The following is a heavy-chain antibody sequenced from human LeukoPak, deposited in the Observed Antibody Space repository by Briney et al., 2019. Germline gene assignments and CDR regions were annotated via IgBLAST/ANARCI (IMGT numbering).Heavy chain of an antibody. CDR3: AGLSGSDGFFDY. D-gene: IGHD1-26*01. Sequence: SETLSLTCTVSSGSISDYYWSWIRQPPGKGLEWIGYIYYSGSTNYNPSLKSRVTISVDTSKNQFSLKLSSVTAADTAVYYCAGLSGSDGFFDYWGQGTLVTVSS. CDR2: IYYSGST. V-gene: IGHV4-59*08. J-gene: IGHJ4*02. CDR1: SGSISDYY.